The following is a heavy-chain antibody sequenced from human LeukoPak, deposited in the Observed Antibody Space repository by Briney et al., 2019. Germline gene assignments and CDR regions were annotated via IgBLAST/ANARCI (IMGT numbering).Heavy chain of an antibody. CDR3: APQQGGNPAY. V-gene: IGHV3-74*01. CDR2: NTNDGRST. CDR1: GLTFSSHW. D-gene: IGHD1-14*01. Sequence: GGSLSLSCAASGLTFSSHWMHWVRQAHGRGLVRGGRNTNDGRSTTYAASVKCRYAISRDNAKKMLYLKVNSLRGEDTAVYYCAPQQGGNPAYWGQGTLVTVSS. J-gene: IGHJ4*02.